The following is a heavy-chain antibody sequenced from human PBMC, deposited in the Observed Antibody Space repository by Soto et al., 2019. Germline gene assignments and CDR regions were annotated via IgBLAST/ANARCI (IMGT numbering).Heavy chain of an antibody. V-gene: IGHV3-73*02. CDR2: IRSNTNNYAT. J-gene: IGHJ4*02. CDR1: GLAFVGSG. D-gene: IGHD4-17*01. CDR3: TRPDYGGNSGTGDY. Sequence: EVQLVESGGGLVQPGESLKLSCVATGLAFVGSGIHWVRQASGKGLEWVGRIRSNTNNYATEYAASVKGRFIISRDDSRNTAYLQMNSLKTEDTALYYCTRPDYGGNSGTGDYWGQGTLVTVSP.